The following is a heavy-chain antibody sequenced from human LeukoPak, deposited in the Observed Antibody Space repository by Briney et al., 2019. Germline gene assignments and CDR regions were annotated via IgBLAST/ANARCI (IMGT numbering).Heavy chain of an antibody. V-gene: IGHV4-59*08. CDR3: SRMYCRGGSCHFDY. CDR2: IYYNGST. CDR1: GGSISSYY. J-gene: IGHJ4*02. Sequence: SETLSLTCTVSGGSISSYYWSWIRQPPGKGLEWIGYIYYNGSTDSNPSLKSRVTISVDTYKNQISLKLSSVKHADTAVDYCSRMYCRGGSCHFDYWGQGTLVTVSS. D-gene: IGHD2-15*01.